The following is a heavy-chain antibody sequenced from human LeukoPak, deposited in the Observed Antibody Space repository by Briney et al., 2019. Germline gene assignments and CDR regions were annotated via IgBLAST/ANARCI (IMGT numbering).Heavy chain of an antibody. V-gene: IGHV5-51*01. CDR1: GYSFTSYW. CDR2: TYPGGSDT. Sequence: HGESLKISCKGSGYSFTSYWIAWVCQMPGKGLEWMGITYPGGSDTRYSPSFQGQVTISVDKSINTAYLQWSSLKASDTAMYYCARLYCSGSTCYMGVDYWGQGTLVTVSS. J-gene: IGHJ4*02. CDR3: ARLYCSGSTCYMGVDY. D-gene: IGHD2-15*01.